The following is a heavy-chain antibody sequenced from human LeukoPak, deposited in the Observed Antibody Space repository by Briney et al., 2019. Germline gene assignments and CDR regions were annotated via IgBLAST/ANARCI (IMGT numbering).Heavy chain of an antibody. CDR2: LTDSGSNT. V-gene: IGHV3-23*01. Sequence: GGSLRLSCAASGFTFSNYGMTWFRQAAGKGLEWVSTLTDSGSNTYYADSVRGRFTISRDNPKSTLYLQMNSLRAEDTAIYYCAKVDCGSYGCRRVDYWGQGTLVTVSS. D-gene: IGHD2-21*02. CDR3: AKVDCGSYGCRRVDY. CDR1: GFTFSNYG. J-gene: IGHJ4*02.